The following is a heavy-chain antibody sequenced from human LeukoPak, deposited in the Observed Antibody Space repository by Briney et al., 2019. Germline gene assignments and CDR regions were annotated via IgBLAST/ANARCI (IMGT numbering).Heavy chain of an antibody. CDR1: GYTFTSYG. D-gene: IGHD3-22*01. CDR3: ARDSFSYDSSGRDAFDI. V-gene: IGHV1-18*01. CDR2: ISAYNGNT. Sequence: ASVKVSCKASGYTFTSYGISWVRQAPGQGLEWVGWISAYNGNTNYAQKLQGRVTMTTDTSTSTAYMELRSLRSDDTAVYYCARDSFSYDSSGRDAFDIWGQGTMVTVSS. J-gene: IGHJ3*02.